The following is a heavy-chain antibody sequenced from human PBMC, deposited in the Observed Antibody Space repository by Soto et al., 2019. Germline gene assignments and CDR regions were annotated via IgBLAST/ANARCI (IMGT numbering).Heavy chain of an antibody. V-gene: IGHV3-74*01. Sequence: VHLVESGGGLVQPGGSLRLSCAASGFTFSSYWMHWVRQAPGKGLVWVSRINSDGSSTNYADSVKGRFTISRDNAKNTLYLQMNSLRAEDTAVYYCARGPYYYDSTGYFFFWGQGTLVTVSS. J-gene: IGHJ4*02. CDR3: ARGPYYYDSTGYFFF. D-gene: IGHD3-22*01. CDR2: INSDGSST. CDR1: GFTFSSYW.